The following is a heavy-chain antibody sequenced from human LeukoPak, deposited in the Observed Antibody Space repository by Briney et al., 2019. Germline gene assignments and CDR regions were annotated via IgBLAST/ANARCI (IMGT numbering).Heavy chain of an antibody. CDR1: GGSISGYF. Sequence: SETLSLTCTVSGGSISGYFWTWIRQPPGKGLEWIGYIYYTGNTNYNPSLKSRVTISIDTSKSHFSLNVNSVTAADAAVYYCVRSKSGAYGWFDPWGPGTLVTVSS. D-gene: IGHD2-15*01. V-gene: IGHV4-59*01. CDR2: IYYTGNT. CDR3: VRSKSGAYGWFDP. J-gene: IGHJ5*02.